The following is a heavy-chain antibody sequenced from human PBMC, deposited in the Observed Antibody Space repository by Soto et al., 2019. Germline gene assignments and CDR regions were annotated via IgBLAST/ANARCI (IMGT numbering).Heavy chain of an antibody. D-gene: IGHD3-3*01. J-gene: IGHJ4*02. CDR3: VKDATPSDFWSGYYTHFDY. CDR1: GFIFRSYA. V-gene: IGHV3-64D*06. CDR2: IDSNGGSI. Sequence: GGSLRLSCSASGFIFRSYAMHWVRQAPGTGLEYISAIDSNGGSIYYADSVKGRFTISRDNSKNTLYLQMSSLRAEDTAVYYCVKDATPSDFWSGYYTHFDYWGQGTLVTVSS.